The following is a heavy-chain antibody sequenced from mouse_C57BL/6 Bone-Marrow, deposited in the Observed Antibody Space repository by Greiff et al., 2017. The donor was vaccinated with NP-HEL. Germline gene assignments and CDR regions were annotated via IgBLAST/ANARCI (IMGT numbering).Heavy chain of an antibody. Sequence: QVQLQQSGSELRSPGSSVKLSCKDFDSEVFPIAYMSWVRQKPGHGFEWIGGILPSIGRTIYGEKFEDKATLDADTLSNTAYLELNSLTSEDSAIYYCARRGTAAREYFDYWGQGTTLTVSS. D-gene: IGHD3-1*01. CDR3: ARRGTAAREYFDY. CDR1: DSEVFPIAY. J-gene: IGHJ2*01. CDR2: ILPSIGRT. V-gene: IGHV15-2*01.